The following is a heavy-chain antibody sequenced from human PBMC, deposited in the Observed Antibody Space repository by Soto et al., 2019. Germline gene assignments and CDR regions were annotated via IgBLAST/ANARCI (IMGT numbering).Heavy chain of an antibody. J-gene: IGHJ6*02. V-gene: IGHV3-30*18. Sequence: GGSLRLSCAASGFTFRSFGIHWVRKAPGKGLEWVAVMAYDGSNEYYADSVRGRFTISRDNSKSTVYLQMNSLRPEDTAVYYCAKNTVGLSRYYYYGMDVWGQGTTVTVSS. D-gene: IGHD5-12*01. CDR3: AKNTVGLSRYYYYGMDV. CDR2: MAYDGSNE. CDR1: GFTFRSFG.